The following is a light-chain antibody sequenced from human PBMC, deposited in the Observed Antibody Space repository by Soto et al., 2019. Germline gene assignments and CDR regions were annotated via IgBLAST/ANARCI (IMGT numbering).Light chain of an antibody. V-gene: IGLV2-8*01. CDR3: SSYAGSNIYV. J-gene: IGLJ1*01. CDR1: SSDVGGYNY. Sequence: SALTXPPSASGSPGRSVTISCTGTSSDVGGYNYVSWYQQRPGKAPKLILYGVTQRPSGVPDRFSGSKSDNTASLTVSGLQADDEGDYYCSSYAGSNIYVFGTGTKVTVL. CDR2: GVT.